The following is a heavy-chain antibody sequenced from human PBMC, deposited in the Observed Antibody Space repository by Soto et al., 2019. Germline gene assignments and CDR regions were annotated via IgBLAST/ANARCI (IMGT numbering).Heavy chain of an antibody. J-gene: IGHJ2*01. V-gene: IGHV3-9*01. CDR1: GFTFDDYD. Sequence: EVQLVESGGGLVQTGRSLRLSCAASGFTFDDYDMHWVRQAPGKGLVWVSGISWNSGSIGYADSVKGRFTISRDNAKNSLYLQMNSLRAEDTALYYCAKDAGGDWYFDLWGRGTRVTVSS. CDR2: ISWNSGSI. D-gene: IGHD2-21*01. CDR3: AKDAGGDWYFDL.